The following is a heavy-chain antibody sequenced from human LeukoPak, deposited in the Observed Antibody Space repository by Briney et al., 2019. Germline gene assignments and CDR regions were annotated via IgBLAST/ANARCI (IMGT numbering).Heavy chain of an antibody. Sequence: GGSLRLSCAASGFTFSSYAMSWVRQAPGKGLEWVANIKQDGSEKYYVDSVKGRFTISRDNAKNSLYLQMNSLRAEDTAVYYCARLGSSRYFDYWGQGTLVTVSS. V-gene: IGHV3-7*01. J-gene: IGHJ4*02. CDR1: GFTFSSYA. D-gene: IGHD6-6*01. CDR2: IKQDGSEK. CDR3: ARLGSSRYFDY.